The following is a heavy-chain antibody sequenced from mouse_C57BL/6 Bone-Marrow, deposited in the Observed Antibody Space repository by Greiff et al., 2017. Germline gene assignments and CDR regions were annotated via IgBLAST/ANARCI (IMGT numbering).Heavy chain of an antibody. CDR1: GYTFTSYG. Sequence: QVQLQQPGAELARPGASVKLSCKASGYTFTSYGISWVKQRTGQGLEWIGEIYPRSGNTYYNEKFKGKATLTADKSSSTAYMELRSLTSEDSAVYFCARLYYYGRDWYFDVWGTGTTVTVSS. CDR3: ARLYYYGRDWYFDV. V-gene: IGHV1-81*01. J-gene: IGHJ1*03. D-gene: IGHD1-1*01. CDR2: IYPRSGNT.